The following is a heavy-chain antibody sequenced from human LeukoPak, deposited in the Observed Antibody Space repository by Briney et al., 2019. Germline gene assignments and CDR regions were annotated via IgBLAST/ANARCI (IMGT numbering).Heavy chain of an antibody. Sequence: SVKVSCKASGGTFGGYAINWVRQAPGQGLQWVGGIIPMIGTTNFAQKFQGRVTITADASTSTAYMELNSLRSEDTAVYYCARDPLDCGGDCYHRDYWGQGTLVTVSS. CDR2: IIPMIGTT. CDR1: GGTFGGYA. CDR3: ARDPLDCGGDCYHRDY. J-gene: IGHJ4*02. D-gene: IGHD2-21*02. V-gene: IGHV1-69*01.